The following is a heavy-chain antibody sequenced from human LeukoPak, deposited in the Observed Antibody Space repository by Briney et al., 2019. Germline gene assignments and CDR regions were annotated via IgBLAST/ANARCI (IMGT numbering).Heavy chain of an antibody. J-gene: IGHJ4*02. CDR1: GFSFSTYW. D-gene: IGHD2-2*01. V-gene: IGHV3-74*03. CDR3: VRGQAIVVVPVAMGF. CDR2: INSDGSST. Sequence: GGSLRLSCAASGFSFSTYWMHWVRQAPGRGLVWVSRINSDGSSTTYADSVKGRFTISRDNAKHSVSLQMDSLTAEDTALYYCVRGQAIVVVPVAMGFWGQGTLVTVSS.